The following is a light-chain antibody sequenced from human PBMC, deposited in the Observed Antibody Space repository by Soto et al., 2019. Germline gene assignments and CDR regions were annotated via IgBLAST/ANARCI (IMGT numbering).Light chain of an antibody. CDR2: AAS. Sequence: DIQMTQSPSSLSAAVGDRVTITCRASQNTDYYLNWYQQKPGKAPKLLISAASSLRGGVPSRFSGSGSGTDFTLTISSLQPEDSAIYTCQQSYSTPRTFGQGARLEIK. J-gene: IGKJ2*01. CDR3: QQSYSTPRT. V-gene: IGKV1-39*01. CDR1: QNTDYY.